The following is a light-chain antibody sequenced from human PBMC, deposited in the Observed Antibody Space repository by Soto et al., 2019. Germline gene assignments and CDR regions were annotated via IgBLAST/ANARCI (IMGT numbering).Light chain of an antibody. V-gene: IGKV3-15*01. J-gene: IGKJ5*01. CDR1: QSVGNN. Sequence: EIVMTHSPATLSVSPCERAALSCSASQSVGNNLAWYRQKSGQAPRLLIYGASTRATGIPARFSGSGSGTDFSLTISRLEPEDFAVYYCQHYGSSPPITFGQGTRLEI. CDR2: GAS. CDR3: QHYGSSPPIT.